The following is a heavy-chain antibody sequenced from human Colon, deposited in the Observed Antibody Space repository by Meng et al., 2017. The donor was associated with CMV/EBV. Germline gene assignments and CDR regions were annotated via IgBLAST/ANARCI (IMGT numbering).Heavy chain of an antibody. CDR1: GGSFSEYH. CDR2: VSHSGSS. V-gene: IGHV4-34*01. D-gene: IGHD3-3*01. CDR3: ARGRRNFGVNFYYDGMDV. Sequence: SETLSLTCAVYGGSFSEYHWNWIRQPPGKGLEWVGEVSHSGSSNYNPTLRSRLKMSADTSKKQFSLELSSVTAADTAVYFCARGRRNFGVNFYYDGMDVWGQGTMVTVSS. J-gene: IGHJ6*02.